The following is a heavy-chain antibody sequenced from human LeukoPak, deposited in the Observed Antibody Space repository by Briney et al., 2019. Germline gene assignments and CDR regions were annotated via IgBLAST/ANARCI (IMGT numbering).Heavy chain of an antibody. CDR2: IYYSGST. CDR1: GGSISRNSYY. J-gene: IGHJ4*02. CDR3: ASHKGSYYFDY. V-gene: IGHV4-39*01. Sequence: PSETLSLTCAVSGGSISRNSYYWGWIRQPPGKGLDGFGSIYYSGSTYYNPSLKRRVTISVDTSKTPFSLNLSPVTAADTAVYYCASHKGSYYFDYWGQGTLVTVSS.